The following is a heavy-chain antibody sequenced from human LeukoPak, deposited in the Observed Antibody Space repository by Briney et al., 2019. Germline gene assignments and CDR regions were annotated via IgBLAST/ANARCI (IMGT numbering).Heavy chain of an antibody. Sequence: SETLSLTCTVSGGSISSYYWSWIRQPPGKGLEWIGYIYYSGSTNYNPSLKSRVTISVDTSKNQFSLKLSSVTAADTAVYYCARDVPAAAGNWFDPWGRGTLVTVSS. CDR1: GGSISSYY. J-gene: IGHJ5*02. D-gene: IGHD2-2*01. CDR2: IYYSGST. V-gene: IGHV4-59*01. CDR3: ARDVPAAAGNWFDP.